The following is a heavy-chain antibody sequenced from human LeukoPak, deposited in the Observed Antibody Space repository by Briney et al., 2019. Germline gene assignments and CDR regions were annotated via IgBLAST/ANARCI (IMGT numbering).Heavy chain of an antibody. CDR3: ARDREDYDSSGYLRDFDY. V-gene: IGHV4-39*07. CDR2: IYYSGST. D-gene: IGHD3-22*01. Sequence: SETLSLTCTVSGDSISRSSHYWGWIRQPPGKRLEWIGSIYYSGSTYYNPSLKSRVTISVDTSKNQFSLKLRSVTAADTAVYYCARDREDYDSSGYLRDFDYSGQGTLVTVSS. CDR1: GDSISRSSHY. J-gene: IGHJ4*02.